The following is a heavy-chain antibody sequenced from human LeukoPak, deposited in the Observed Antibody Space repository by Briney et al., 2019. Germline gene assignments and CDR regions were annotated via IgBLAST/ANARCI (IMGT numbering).Heavy chain of an antibody. CDR1: VFTFTNAL. CDR2: IKSKIDGGTT. CDR3: TTPPNYLEL. Sequence: GGSLRLSCAASVFTFTNALMSWVRQAPGKGLEWVGRIKSKIDGGTTDYAAPVNGRFTISRDDSKNTLYLQMNSLKTEDTAIYYCTTPPNYLELWGRGTLVTVSS. V-gene: IGHV3-15*01. J-gene: IGHJ2*01.